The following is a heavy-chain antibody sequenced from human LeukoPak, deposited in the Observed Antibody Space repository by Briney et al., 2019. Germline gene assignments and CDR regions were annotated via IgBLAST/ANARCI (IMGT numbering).Heavy chain of an antibody. CDR2: ISSSSSTI. V-gene: IGHV3-48*01. CDR3: AKDWEAYCGGDCYSAFDY. D-gene: IGHD2-21*01. J-gene: IGHJ4*02. CDR1: GFTFSSYS. Sequence: GGSLRLSCAASGFTFSSYSMNWVRQAPGKGLEWVSYISSSSSTIYYADSVKGRFTISRDNSKDMVYLQMNRLRAENTAVYYCAKDWEAYCGGDCYSAFDYWGQGTLVTVSS.